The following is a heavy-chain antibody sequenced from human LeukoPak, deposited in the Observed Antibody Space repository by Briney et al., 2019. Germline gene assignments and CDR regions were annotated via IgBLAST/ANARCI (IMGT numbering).Heavy chain of an antibody. V-gene: IGHV3-48*01. CDR2: ISSSGRTI. J-gene: IGHJ5*02. D-gene: IGHD2-15*01. CDR1: GFTFSDSS. Sequence: GGSLRLSCAASGFTFSDSSMNWVRQAPGKGLEWLSYISSSGRTIYNADSVKGRFTISRDNAKNLLYLQMNSLRAEDTAVYYCAREAAGFDPWGQGTLVTVSS. CDR3: AREAAGFDP.